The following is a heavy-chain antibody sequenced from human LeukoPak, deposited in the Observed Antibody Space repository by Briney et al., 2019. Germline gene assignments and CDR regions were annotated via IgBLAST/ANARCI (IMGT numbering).Heavy chain of an antibody. CDR3: ATRSGYYSDY. Sequence: EASVKVSCKVSGYTLTGLSMHWVRQAPGKGLEWMGGFDPEDGETIYAQKFQGRVTMTEDTSTDTAYMELSSLRSEDTAVYYCATRSGYYSDYWGQGTLVTVSS. V-gene: IGHV1-24*01. J-gene: IGHJ4*02. CDR2: FDPEDGET. CDR1: GYTLTGLS. D-gene: IGHD3-3*01.